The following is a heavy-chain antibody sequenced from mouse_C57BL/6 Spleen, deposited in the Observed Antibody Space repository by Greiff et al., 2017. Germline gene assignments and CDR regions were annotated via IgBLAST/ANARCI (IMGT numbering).Heavy chain of an antibody. V-gene: IGHV1-15*01. CDR3: TRVYDGYWDY. CDR1: GYTFTDYE. J-gene: IGHJ2*01. CDR2: IDPETGGT. D-gene: IGHD2-3*01. Sequence: QVQLKQSGAELVRPGASVTLSCKASGYTFTDYEMHWVKQTPVHGLEWIGAIDPETGGTAYNQKFKGKAILTADKSSSTAYMELRSLTSEDSAVYYCTRVYDGYWDYWGQGTTLTVSS.